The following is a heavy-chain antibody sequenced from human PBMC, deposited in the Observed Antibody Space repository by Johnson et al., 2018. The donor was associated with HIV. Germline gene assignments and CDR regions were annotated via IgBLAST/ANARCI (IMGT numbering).Heavy chain of an antibody. CDR1: RFTVSSNY. D-gene: IGHD1-26*01. J-gene: IGHJ3*02. CDR2: IYSGGNT. CDR3: AKDMRQWELLDAFDI. Sequence: VQLVESGGGLVQPGGSLRLSCAASRFTVSSNYMTWVRQAPGKGLEWVSVIYSGGNTYYADSVKCRFTISRDNSKNTLYLQMNSLRAEDTAVYYCAKDMRQWELLDAFDIWGQGTMVTVSS. V-gene: IGHV3-66*02.